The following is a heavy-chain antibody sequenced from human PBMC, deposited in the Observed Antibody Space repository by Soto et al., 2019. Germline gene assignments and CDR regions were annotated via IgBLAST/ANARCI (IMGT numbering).Heavy chain of an antibody. Sequence: SVKVSCKASGGTFSSYAISWVRQAPGQGLEWMGGIIPIFGTANYAQKFQGRVTITADESTSTAYMELSSLRSEDTAVYYCARGIVVVPAAMNYYYYGMDVWGQGPTVTVSS. CDR1: GGTFSSYA. D-gene: IGHD2-2*01. CDR3: ARGIVVVPAAMNYYYYGMDV. CDR2: IIPIFGTA. J-gene: IGHJ6*02. V-gene: IGHV1-69*13.